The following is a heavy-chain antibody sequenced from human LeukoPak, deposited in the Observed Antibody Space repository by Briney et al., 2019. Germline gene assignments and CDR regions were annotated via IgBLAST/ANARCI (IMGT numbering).Heavy chain of an antibody. CDR1: GASLTIGSFY. Sequence: SETLSLTCTVSGASLTIGSFYWSWIRQPAGGGLEWIGHIYTSGNTNYNTTLKSRVTISVDTSKNQVSLKLNSVTAADTAVYYCARWDRGSFLNAFDFWGQGTMVTVSS. D-gene: IGHD3-16*01. CDR3: ARWDRGSFLNAFDF. CDR2: IYTSGNT. V-gene: IGHV4-61*09. J-gene: IGHJ3*01.